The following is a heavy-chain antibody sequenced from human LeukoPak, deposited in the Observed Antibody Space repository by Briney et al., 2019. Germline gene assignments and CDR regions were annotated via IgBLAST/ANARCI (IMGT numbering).Heavy chain of an antibody. CDR1: GVSFSGYY. Sequence: PSETLSLTCAVYGVSFSGYYWSWIRQPPGKGLEWIGEINHSGSTNYNPSLKSRVTISVDTSKNQFSLKLSSVTAADTAVYYCAREYYYDSSGYYTRAFDIWGQGTMVTVSS. CDR3: AREYYYDSSGYYTRAFDI. D-gene: IGHD3-22*01. J-gene: IGHJ3*02. V-gene: IGHV4-34*01. CDR2: INHSGST.